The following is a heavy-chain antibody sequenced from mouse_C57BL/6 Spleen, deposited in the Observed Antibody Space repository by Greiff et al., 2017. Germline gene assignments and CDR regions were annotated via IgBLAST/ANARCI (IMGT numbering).Heavy chain of an antibody. Sequence: EVQLVESGGGLVQPGGSLSLSCAASGFTFTDYYMRWVRQPPGKALEWLGFIRNKATGYTTEYSASVKGRFTISRDNSQSILYLQMNALRAEDSATYYCARYNYGNPGGFAYWGQGTLVTVSA. CDR2: IRNKATGYTT. CDR3: ARYNYGNPGGFAY. D-gene: IGHD2-1*01. CDR1: GFTFTDYY. V-gene: IGHV7-3*01. J-gene: IGHJ3*01.